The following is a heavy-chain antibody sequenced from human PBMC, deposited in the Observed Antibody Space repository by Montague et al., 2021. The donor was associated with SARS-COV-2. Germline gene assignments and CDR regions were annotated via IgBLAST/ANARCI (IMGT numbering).Heavy chain of an antibody. CDR2: IYHSGST. Sequence: SETLSLTCAVSGGSITTNNWWYWVRQSPGKGLEWIGEIYHSGSTDYNPSLKSRVTISVDRSTNQFSLSLTSVTAADTAVYYGAREGSRDGYNEGFDYWGQGTLVTVSS. V-gene: IGHV4-4*02. CDR3: AREGSRDGYNEGFDY. J-gene: IGHJ4*02. CDR1: GGSITTNNW. D-gene: IGHD5-24*01.